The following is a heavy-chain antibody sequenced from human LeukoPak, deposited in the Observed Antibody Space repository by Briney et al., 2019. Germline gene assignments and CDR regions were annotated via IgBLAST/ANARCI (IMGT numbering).Heavy chain of an antibody. Sequence: PGGSLRLSCAASGFTFSSYGMHWVRQAPGKGLEWVAVISYDGSNKYYADSVKGRFTISRDNSKNTLYLQMNSLRAEDTAVYYCAKSRDGYNIPGDAFDIWGQGTMVTVSS. CDR1: GFTFSSYG. V-gene: IGHV3-30*18. D-gene: IGHD5-24*01. CDR2: ISYDGSNK. J-gene: IGHJ3*02. CDR3: AKSRDGYNIPGDAFDI.